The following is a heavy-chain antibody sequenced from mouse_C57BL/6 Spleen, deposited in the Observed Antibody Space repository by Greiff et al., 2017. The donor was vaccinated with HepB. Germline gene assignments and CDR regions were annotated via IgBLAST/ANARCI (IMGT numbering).Heavy chain of an antibody. CDR2: IDPSDSET. Sequence: VQLQQPGAELVRPGSSVKLSCKASGYTFTSYWMHWVKQRPIQGLEWIGNIDPSDSETHYNQKFKDKATLTVDKSSSTAYMQPSSLTSENSAVYYCARPGRGYWYFDVWGTGTTVTVSS. D-gene: IGHD4-1*01. CDR3: ARPGRGYWYFDV. CDR1: GYTFTSYW. J-gene: IGHJ1*03. V-gene: IGHV1-52*01.